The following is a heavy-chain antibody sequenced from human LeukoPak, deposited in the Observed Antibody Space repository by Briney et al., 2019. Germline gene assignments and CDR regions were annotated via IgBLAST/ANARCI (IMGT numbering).Heavy chain of an antibody. CDR1: GASNSSISYF. CDR3: AREVFCSGGTCYRSDN. CDR2: IYYSGST. D-gene: IGHD2-15*01. Sequence: WETLSLTCTVSGASNSSISYFWGWTRQPPGQGLEWSGRIYYSGSTYDNSSLKSRDTISVHPSKNQFSLRVNSATAADTAGYYCAREVFCSGGTCYRSDNRGQGTLVTVSS. J-gene: IGHJ4*02. V-gene: IGHV4-39*02.